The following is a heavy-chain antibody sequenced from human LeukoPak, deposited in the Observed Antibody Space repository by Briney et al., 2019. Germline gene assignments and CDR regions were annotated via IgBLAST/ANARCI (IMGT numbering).Heavy chain of an antibody. CDR2: MNPNSGNT. Sequence: ASVKVSCKASGYTFTSYDINWVRQATGQGLEWMGWMNPNSGNTGYAQKFQGRVTMTRNTSISTAYMELSSLRSEDTAVYYCARGIAAGTWFDPWGQGTLVTVSS. J-gene: IGHJ5*02. D-gene: IGHD6-13*01. CDR3: ARGIAAGTWFDP. CDR1: GYTFTSYD. V-gene: IGHV1-8*01.